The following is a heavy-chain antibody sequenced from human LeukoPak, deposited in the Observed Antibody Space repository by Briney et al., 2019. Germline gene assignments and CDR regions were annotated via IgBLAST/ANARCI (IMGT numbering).Heavy chain of an antibody. CDR3: ATDIAVAGAFDY. V-gene: IGHV4-39*07. CDR2: FYYSGNT. J-gene: IGHJ4*02. CDR1: GDSISNNRYY. Sequence: SETLSLTCTVSGDSISNNRYYWGWNRQPPGKGLEWIGSFYYSGNTYYSPSLRSRVIISVDTSKNQFSLKLSSVTAADTAVYYCATDIAVAGAFDYWGQGTLVTVSS. D-gene: IGHD6-19*01.